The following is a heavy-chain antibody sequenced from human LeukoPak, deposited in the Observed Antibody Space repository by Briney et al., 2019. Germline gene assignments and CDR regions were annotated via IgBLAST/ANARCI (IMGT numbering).Heavy chain of an antibody. CDR1: GFTFSTYE. D-gene: IGHD3-10*01. CDR3: ARDSGGLNYYGSGSSNYFDY. V-gene: IGHV3-48*03. Sequence: GGSLRLSCAASGFTFSTYEMNLVRQAPGRGLDWVSYITTIVSTIYYASSVKGRFTISRDNAKNSLYLQMHSLRAEDTAVYYCARDSGGLNYYGSGSSNYFDYWGQGTLVTVSS. J-gene: IGHJ4*02. CDR2: ITTIVSTI.